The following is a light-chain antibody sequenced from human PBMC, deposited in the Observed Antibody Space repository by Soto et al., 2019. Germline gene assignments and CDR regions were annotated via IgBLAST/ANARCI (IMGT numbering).Light chain of an antibody. Sequence: QLVLTQPPSASGTPGQRVTISCSGRSSNIGANPVNWYQQLPGMAPTVLIYSNDQRPSGVPDRFSGSKSGTSASLAISGLQSEDEVDYYCATWDDSVYGPVFGGGTKLTVL. V-gene: IGLV1-44*01. J-gene: IGLJ2*01. CDR1: SSNIGANP. CDR3: ATWDDSVYGPV. CDR2: SND.